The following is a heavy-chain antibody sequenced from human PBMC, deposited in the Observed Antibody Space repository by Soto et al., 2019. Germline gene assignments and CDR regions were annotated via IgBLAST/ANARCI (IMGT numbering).Heavy chain of an antibody. CDR3: AKGSSGWYERFDY. CDR2: ISGSGGST. CDR1: GFTFSSYA. Sequence: EVQLLESGGGLVQPGGSLRLSCAASGFTFSSYAMSWVRQAPGKGLEWVSAISGSGGSTYYADSVKGRFTISRDNSMNTLYLQRNSLKAEDTAVYYCAKGSSGWYERFDYWGQGTLVTVSS. V-gene: IGHV3-23*01. D-gene: IGHD6-19*01. J-gene: IGHJ4*02.